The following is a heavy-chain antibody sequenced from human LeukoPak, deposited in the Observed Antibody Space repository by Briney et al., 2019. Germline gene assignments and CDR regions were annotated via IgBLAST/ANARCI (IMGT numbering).Heavy chain of an antibody. Sequence: GRSLRLSCAASGFTFSSYAMHWVRQAPGKGLEWVAVISYDGSNKYYADSVKGRFTISRDNSKNTLYLQMNSLRAEDTAVYYCARGGIAAAGYDAFDIWGQGTMVTVSS. J-gene: IGHJ3*02. CDR2: ISYDGSNK. V-gene: IGHV3-30-3*01. CDR1: GFTFSSYA. D-gene: IGHD6-13*01. CDR3: ARGGIAAAGYDAFDI.